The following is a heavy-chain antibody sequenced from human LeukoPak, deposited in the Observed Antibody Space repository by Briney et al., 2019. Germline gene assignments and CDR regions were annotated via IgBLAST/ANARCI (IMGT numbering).Heavy chain of an antibody. V-gene: IGHV1-24*01. J-gene: IGHJ4*02. CDR3: ATGLTMFRDRPVKGPGH. Sequence: ASVEVSCKVSAYTLTELSMHWVRQAPGKGLEWMGGFDPEDGETVYAQKLQGRITMTEDTSTDTAYMELSSLRSEDTAVYYCATGLTMFRDRPVKGPGHWGQESLVTVSS. CDR1: AYTLTELS. D-gene: IGHD3-10*01. CDR2: FDPEDGET.